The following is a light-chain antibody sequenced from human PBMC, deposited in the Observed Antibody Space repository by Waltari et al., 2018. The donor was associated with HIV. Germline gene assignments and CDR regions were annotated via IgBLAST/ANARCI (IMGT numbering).Light chain of an antibody. CDR1: QSVLYSSNNNNY. CDR2: WAS. V-gene: IGKV4-1*01. CDR3: QQYYNTPRT. Sequence: IVMTQSPYSLAFSLCERATINCKSSQSVLYSSNNNNYLAWYQQKPGQPPKLLIYWASTPESGVSDRFSGSGSGTDFTLTISSLHAEDVAIYYCQQYYNTPRTFGGGTRVEIK. J-gene: IGKJ4*02.